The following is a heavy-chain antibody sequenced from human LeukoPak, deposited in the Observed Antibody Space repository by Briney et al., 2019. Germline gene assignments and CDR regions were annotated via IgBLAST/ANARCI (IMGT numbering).Heavy chain of an antibody. CDR3: AKEAGYSSGWYNY. CDR2: ISGSGGST. V-gene: IGHV3-23*01. D-gene: IGHD6-19*01. J-gene: IGHJ4*02. CDR1: GVTFSSYA. Sequence: GGSLRLSCAASGVTFSSYALSWVRQAPAQGLEWVATISGSGGSTYYANPVKGRFTISRDNSKNTLYLQMNSLRAEDTAVYYCAKEAGYSSGWYNYWGQGTLVTVSS.